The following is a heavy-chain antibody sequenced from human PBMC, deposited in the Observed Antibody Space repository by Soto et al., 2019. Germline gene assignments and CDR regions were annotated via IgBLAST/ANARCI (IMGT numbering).Heavy chain of an antibody. CDR3: ARGGSLYWYFDL. CDR2: INAGNGNT. J-gene: IGHJ2*01. V-gene: IGHV1-3*01. D-gene: IGHD1-26*01. CDR1: GYTFTNYA. Sequence: QVQLVQSGAEVKKPGASVKVSCKASGYTFTNYAMHGVRQAPGQRLEWMGWINAGNGNTKYSQKFQGRVTITRDTSASTAYMELSSLRSEDTAVYYCARGGSLYWYFDLWGRGTLVTVSP.